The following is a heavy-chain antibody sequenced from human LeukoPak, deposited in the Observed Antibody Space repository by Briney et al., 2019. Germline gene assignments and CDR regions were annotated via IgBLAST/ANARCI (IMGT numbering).Heavy chain of an antibody. D-gene: IGHD3-10*01. CDR2: IYPGDSDT. CDR3: ARNYYYGSGSYYNPNRDPNWFDP. V-gene: IGHV5-51*01. J-gene: IGHJ5*02. Sequence: GESLKISCKGSEDSFTNYWIGWVRQMPGKGLECMGIIYPGDSDTRYSPSFQGQVTISADKSSSTAYLQWSSLKASDTAMYYCARNYYYGSGSYYNPNRDPNWFDPWGQGTLVTVSS. CDR1: EDSFTNYW.